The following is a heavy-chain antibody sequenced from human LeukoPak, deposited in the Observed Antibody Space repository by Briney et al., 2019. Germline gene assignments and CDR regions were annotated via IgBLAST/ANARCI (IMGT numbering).Heavy chain of an antibody. CDR2: IYYSGST. D-gene: IGHD3-3*01. V-gene: IGHV4-59*01. CDR3: ARVDPSGTGVPPGYYYYYGMDV. J-gene: IGHJ6*02. Sequence: PSETLSLTCTVSGGSISSYYWSWIRQPPGQGLEWIGYIYYSGSTNYNPSLKSRVTISVDTSKNQFSLKLSSVTAADTAVYYCARVDPSGTGVPPGYYYYYGMDVWGQGTTVTVSS. CDR1: GGSISSYY.